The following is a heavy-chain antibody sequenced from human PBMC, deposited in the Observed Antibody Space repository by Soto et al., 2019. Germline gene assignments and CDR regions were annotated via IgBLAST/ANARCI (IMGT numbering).Heavy chain of an antibody. Sequence: QVQLVQSGAEVKKPGSSVKVSCKASGGTFSSYAISWVRQAPGQGLEWMGGIIPIFGTANYAQKFQGRVTITADESTSTAYMELSSLRSEDTAVYYCAREEVAARVGYYYYYGMDVWGQGTTVTVSS. V-gene: IGHV1-69*01. CDR1: GGTFSSYA. D-gene: IGHD6-19*01. J-gene: IGHJ6*02. CDR2: IIPIFGTA. CDR3: AREEVAARVGYYYYYGMDV.